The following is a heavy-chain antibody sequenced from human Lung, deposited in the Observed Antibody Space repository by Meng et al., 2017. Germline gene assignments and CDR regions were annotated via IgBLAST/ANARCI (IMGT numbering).Heavy chain of an antibody. D-gene: IGHD6-19*01. CDR1: GYTFTNYA. V-gene: IGHV1-3*01. J-gene: IGHJ5*02. CDR2: ITAGNGNT. CDR3: ARGDQPWPHRFDP. Sequence: QVQLVQSGAEVKTPRASVRLSCMASGYTFTNYAIHWVRQAPGQRLEWMGWITAGNGNTKYSQKFQGRVTIIRDTSASTVYMELSSLRSEDTAVYYCARGDQPWPHRFDPWGQGTLVTVSS.